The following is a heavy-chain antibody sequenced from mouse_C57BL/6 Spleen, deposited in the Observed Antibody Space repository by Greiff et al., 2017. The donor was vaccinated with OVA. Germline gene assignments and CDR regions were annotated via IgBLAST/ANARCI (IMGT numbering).Heavy chain of an antibody. V-gene: IGHV5-9-1*02. J-gene: IGHJ4*01. CDR1: GFTFSSYA. CDR3: TRNYGSYYAMDY. CDR2: ISSGGDYI. D-gene: IGHD1-1*01. Sequence: EVQLVESGEGLVKPGGSLKLSCAASGFTFSSYAMSWVRQTPEKRLEWVAYISSGGDYIYYADTVKGRFTISRDNARNTLYLQMSSLKSEDTAMYYCTRNYGSYYAMDYWGQGTSVTVSS.